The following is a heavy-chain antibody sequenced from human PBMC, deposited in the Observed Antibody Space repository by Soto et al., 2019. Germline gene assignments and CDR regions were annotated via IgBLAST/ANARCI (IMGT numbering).Heavy chain of an antibody. J-gene: IGHJ4*02. D-gene: IGHD3-9*01. CDR3: ARADQLTYYFDD. Sequence: SYAGSGVHIPKNPEHWVRQTPGKWLEWVTVISSDRSNRYGADSGKGRFSVSRDDSTYMVFLQMSSLRSEDTAVYHRARADQLTYYFDDWGPGTPVTVSS. V-gene: IGHV3-30*14. CDR2: ISSDRSNR. CDR1: GVHIPKNP.